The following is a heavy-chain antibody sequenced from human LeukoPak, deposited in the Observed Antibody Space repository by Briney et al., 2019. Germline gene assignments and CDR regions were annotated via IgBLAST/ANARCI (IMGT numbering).Heavy chain of an antibody. Sequence: ASVKVSCKASGGTFSSYAISWVRQAPGQGLEWMGWISTYNGNTNYAQKLQGRVSMTTDTSTSTAYMDLRSLRSDDTAVYYCARAGGYCGRISCPYYFDYWGQGSLVAVSS. CDR3: ARAGGYCGRISCPYYFDY. J-gene: IGHJ4*02. CDR1: GGTFSSYA. CDR2: ISTYNGNT. D-gene: IGHD2-15*01. V-gene: IGHV1-18*01.